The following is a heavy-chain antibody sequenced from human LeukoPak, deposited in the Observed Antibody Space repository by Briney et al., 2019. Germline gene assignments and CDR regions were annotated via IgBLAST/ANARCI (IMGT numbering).Heavy chain of an antibody. CDR3: ARHLRQWLVLDAFDI. CDR1: GGSFSGYY. J-gene: IGHJ3*02. D-gene: IGHD6-19*01. V-gene: IGHV4-34*01. Sequence: SETLSLTCAVYGGSFSGYYWSWIRQPPGKGLEWIGEINHSGSTNYNPSLKSRVTISVDTSKNQFSLKLSSVTAADTAVCYCARHLRQWLVLDAFDIWGQGTMVTVSS. CDR2: INHSGST.